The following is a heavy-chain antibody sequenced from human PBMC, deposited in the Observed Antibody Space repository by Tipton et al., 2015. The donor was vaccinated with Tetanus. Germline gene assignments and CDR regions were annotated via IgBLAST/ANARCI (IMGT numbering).Heavy chain of an antibody. J-gene: IGHJ5*02. Sequence: QSGPEVKKPGASVKVSCKASGYTFTGYYMHWVRQAPGQGLEWMGRINPNSGGTNCPQKFQGRVTMTRDTSISTAYMELSRLRSDDTAVYYCAANYYGSGSGFDPWGQGTLVTVSS. V-gene: IGHV1-2*06. CDR2: INPNSGGT. CDR1: GYTFTGYY. D-gene: IGHD3-10*01. CDR3: AANYYGSGSGFDP.